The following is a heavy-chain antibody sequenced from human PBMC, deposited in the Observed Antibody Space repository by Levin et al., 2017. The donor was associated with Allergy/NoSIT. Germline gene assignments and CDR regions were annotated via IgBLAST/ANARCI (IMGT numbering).Heavy chain of an antibody. Sequence: GGSLRLSCAASGFTFSSYAMHWVRQAPGKGLEWVAVISYDGSNKYYADSVKGRFTISRDNSKNTLYLQMNSLRAEDTAVYYCARDMVPFRESNNYFDYWGQGTLVTVSS. CDR2: ISYDGSNK. D-gene: IGHD3-10*01. V-gene: IGHV3-30-3*01. J-gene: IGHJ4*02. CDR1: GFTFSSYA. CDR3: ARDMVPFRESNNYFDY.